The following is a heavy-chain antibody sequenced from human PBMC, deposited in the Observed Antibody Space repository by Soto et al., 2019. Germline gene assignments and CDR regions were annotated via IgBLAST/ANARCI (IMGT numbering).Heavy chain of an antibody. CDR3: AIATVTTSPRFDY. Sequence: QVQLVQSGAEVKKPGASVKVSCKASGYTFTSYAMHWVRQAPGQRLEWMGWINAGNGNTKYSQKFQGRVTITRDTSAITAYMELSSLRSEDTAVYYCAIATVTTSPRFDYWGQGTLVTVSS. J-gene: IGHJ4*02. V-gene: IGHV1-3*01. CDR2: INAGNGNT. D-gene: IGHD4-4*01. CDR1: GYTFTSYA.